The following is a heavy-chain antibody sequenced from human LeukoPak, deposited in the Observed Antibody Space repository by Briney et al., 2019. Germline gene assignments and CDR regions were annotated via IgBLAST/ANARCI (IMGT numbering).Heavy chain of an antibody. Sequence: GGSLRLSCAASGFTFSSYGMHWVRQAPGKGLEWVAFIRYDGSNKYYADSVKGRFTISRDNSKNTLYLQMNSLRAEDTAVYYCAKEVFRQGYGGIMDVWGKGTTVTVSS. CDR2: IRYDGSNK. D-gene: IGHD3-16*01. CDR1: GFTFSSYG. CDR3: AKEVFRQGYGGIMDV. V-gene: IGHV3-30*02. J-gene: IGHJ6*03.